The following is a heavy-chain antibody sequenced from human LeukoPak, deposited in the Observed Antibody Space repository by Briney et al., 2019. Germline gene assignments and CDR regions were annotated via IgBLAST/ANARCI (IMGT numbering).Heavy chain of an antibody. Sequence: GGSPRLSCAASGFTFSSYSMNWVRQAPGKGLEWVSSISSSSSYIYYADSVKGRFTISRDNAKNSLYLQMNSLRAEDTAVYYCARQLGGWFDPWGQGTLVTVSS. CDR2: ISSSSSYI. J-gene: IGHJ5*02. CDR3: ARQLGGWFDP. D-gene: IGHD6-13*01. CDR1: GFTFSSYS. V-gene: IGHV3-21*01.